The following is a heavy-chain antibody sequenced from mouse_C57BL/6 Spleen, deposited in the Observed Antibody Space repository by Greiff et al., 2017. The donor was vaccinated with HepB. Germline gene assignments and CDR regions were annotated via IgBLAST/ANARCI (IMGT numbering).Heavy chain of an antibody. CDR1: GYTFTSYW. CDR3: ARSLRVSAMDY. Sequence: QVQLQQPGAELVKPGASVKMSCKASGYTFTSYWITWVKQRPGQGLEWIGDIYPGSGSTNYNEKFKSKATLTVDKSSSTAYMQLSSLTSEDSAVYYCARSLRVSAMDYWGQGTSVTVSS. D-gene: IGHD1-1*01. V-gene: IGHV1-55*01. J-gene: IGHJ4*01. CDR2: IYPGSGST.